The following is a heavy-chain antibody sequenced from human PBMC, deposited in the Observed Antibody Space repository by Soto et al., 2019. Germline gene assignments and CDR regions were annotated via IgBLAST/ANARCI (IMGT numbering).Heavy chain of an antibody. V-gene: IGHV3-30-3*01. Sequence: PGGSLRLSCAASGFTFSNYAMHWVRQAPGKVLEWVAVISYDGGNRYYAYSVKGRFTISRDNSNNTLYLQMNSLRAEDTALYYCVLGYYTDGRCYGGAVDIGSQGAMVAVSS. CDR3: VLGYYTDGRCYGGAVDI. D-gene: IGHD2-15*01. CDR2: ISYDGGNR. J-gene: IGHJ3*02. CDR1: GFTFSNYA.